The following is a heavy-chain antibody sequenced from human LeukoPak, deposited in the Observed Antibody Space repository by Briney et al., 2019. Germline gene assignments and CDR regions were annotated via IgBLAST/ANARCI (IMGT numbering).Heavy chain of an antibody. J-gene: IGHJ4*02. CDR3: ARGTSGLPVDY. V-gene: IGHV4-59*01. CDR1: GGSISSYY. CDR2: IYYTGNT. D-gene: IGHD2-21*01. Sequence: PSEALSLTCTLSGGSISSYYWSWIRQPPGKGLEWIGYIYYTGNTNYNPSLKSRVTISVDTSKNLFSLNVNSATAADTAVYYCARGTSGLPVDYWGQGTLVTVSS.